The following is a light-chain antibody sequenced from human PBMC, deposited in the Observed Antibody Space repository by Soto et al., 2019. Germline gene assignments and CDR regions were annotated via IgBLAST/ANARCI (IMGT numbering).Light chain of an antibody. J-gene: IGLJ2*01. CDR2: DVN. CDR1: SADVGGYNY. V-gene: IGLV2-14*03. Sequence: QPVLTQPASVSGSPGQSITISCTGTSADVGGYNYVSWYQQHPGKAPKLMIYDVNIRPSGVSSRFSGSKSGNTASLTISGLQAQDEADYYCSSHTNSDTRVFGGGTKVTVL. CDR3: SSHTNSDTRV.